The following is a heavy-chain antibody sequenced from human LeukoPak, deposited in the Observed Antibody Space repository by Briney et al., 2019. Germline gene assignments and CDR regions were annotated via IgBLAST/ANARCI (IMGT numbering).Heavy chain of an antibody. D-gene: IGHD2-2*02. CDR1: GFTFSSYW. CDR2: IKQDGREK. J-gene: IGHJ6*02. CDR3: ARDEYPPGGDYCYYGMDV. Sequence: GGSLRLSCAASGFTFSSYWMSWVRQAPGKGLEWVANIKQDGREKYYVDSVKGRFTISRDNAKNTLYLQMNSLRAEDTAVYYCARDEYPPGGDYCYYGMDVWGQGTTVTVSS. V-gene: IGHV3-7*01.